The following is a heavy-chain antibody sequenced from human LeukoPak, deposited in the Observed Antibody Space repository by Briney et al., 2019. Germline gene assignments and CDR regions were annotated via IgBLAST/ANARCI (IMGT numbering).Heavy chain of an antibody. CDR1: GFTFDDCA. V-gene: IGHV3-9*03. D-gene: IGHD4-23*01. J-gene: IGHJ4*02. CDR2: ISWNSGSI. CDR3: AKASDYGGPYYFDY. Sequence: GRSLRLSCAASGFTFDDCAMHWVRQAPGKGLEWVSGISWNSGSIGYADSVKGRFTISRDNAKNSLYLQMNSLRAEDMALYYCAKASDYGGPYYFDYWGQGTLVTVSS.